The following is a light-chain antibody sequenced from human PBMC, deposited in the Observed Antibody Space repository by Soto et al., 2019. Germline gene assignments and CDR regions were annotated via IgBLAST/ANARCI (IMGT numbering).Light chain of an antibody. J-gene: IGLJ1*01. CDR1: KNDVGFYDF. CDR2: EVV. Sequence: QSVLTQPPSASGSPGQSVTISCTGTKNDVGFYDFVSWYQHHPGKAPRLLIYEVVQRPSGVPDRFSGSKSGNTASLTVSGLQAADEADYFCKSYAGSKTYVFGSGTKLTVL. V-gene: IGLV2-8*01. CDR3: KSYAGSKTYV.